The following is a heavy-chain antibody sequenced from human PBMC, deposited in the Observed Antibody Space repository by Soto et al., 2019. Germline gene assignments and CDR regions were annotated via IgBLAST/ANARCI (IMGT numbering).Heavy chain of an antibody. CDR3: AKAGYYDYVWGSYLFDY. J-gene: IGHJ4*02. CDR1: GFTFSSYA. Sequence: EVQLLESGGGLVQPGGSLRLSCAASGFTFSSYAMSWVRQAPGKGLEWVSAISGSGGSTYYADSVKGRFTISRDNSKNTLYLQMNSLRAEDTVVYYCAKAGYYDYVWGSYLFDYWGQGTLVTVSS. D-gene: IGHD3-16*02. V-gene: IGHV3-23*01. CDR2: ISGSGGST.